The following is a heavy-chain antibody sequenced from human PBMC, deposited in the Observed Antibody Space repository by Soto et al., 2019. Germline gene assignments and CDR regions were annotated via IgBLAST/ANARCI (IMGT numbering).Heavy chain of an antibody. CDR2: IKQDGSEK. D-gene: IGHD6-19*01. V-gene: IGHV3-7*03. CDR1: GFTFSSYW. Sequence: GGSLRLSCAASGFTFSSYWMSWVRQAPGKGLEWVANIKQDGSEKYYVDSVKGRFTISRDNAKNSLYLQMNSLRAEDTAVYYCARDTADSSGLLTGDFQHWGQGTLVTVSS. CDR3: ARDTADSSGLLTGDFQH. J-gene: IGHJ1*01.